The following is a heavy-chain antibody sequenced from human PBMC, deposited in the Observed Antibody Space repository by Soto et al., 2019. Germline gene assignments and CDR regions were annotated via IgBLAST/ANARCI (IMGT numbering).Heavy chain of an antibody. J-gene: IGHJ4*02. Sequence: QVQLVQSGAEVKKPGASVKVSCKASGYTFTGYYMHWVRQAPGQGLEWMGWINPNSGGTNYAQKLQGRVTMSRDTSISTAYMELSRLISYDTAVYYCARGGQLLMRYDLDSWGQGTLVTVSS. CDR2: INPNSGGT. CDR1: GYTFTGYY. CDR3: ARGGQLLMRYDLDS. V-gene: IGHV1-2*02. D-gene: IGHD2-2*01.